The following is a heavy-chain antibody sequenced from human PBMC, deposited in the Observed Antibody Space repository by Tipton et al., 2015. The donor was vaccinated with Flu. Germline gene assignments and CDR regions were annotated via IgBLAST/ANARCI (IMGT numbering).Heavy chain of an antibody. Sequence: QLVQSGGGVVQPGGSLRLSCAASGFTFSGYGMHWVRQAPGKGLEWVAFIRHDGSDKYYADSVKGRFTISRDNSKNALYLLITSLRPEDTGVYCCAKDGWDTSGWYPFDYWGRGTLVTVSA. CDR2: IRHDGSDK. CDR3: AKDGWDTSGWYPFDY. V-gene: IGHV3-30*02. CDR1: GFTFSGYG. J-gene: IGHJ4*02. D-gene: IGHD6-19*01.